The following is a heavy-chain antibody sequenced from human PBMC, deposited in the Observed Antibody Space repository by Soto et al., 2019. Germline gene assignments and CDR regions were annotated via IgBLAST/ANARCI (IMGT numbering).Heavy chain of an antibody. CDR1: GGSISSSSYY. V-gene: IGHV4-39*01. D-gene: IGHD3-16*02. CDR3: ARSGGITFGGVIGPHYYYYYMDV. CDR2: IYYSGST. J-gene: IGHJ6*03. Sequence: PSETLSLTCTVPGGSISSSSYYWGWIRQPPGKGLEWIGRIYYSGSTYYNPSLKSRVTISVNPSKNQFSLKLSSVTAADTAVYYCARSGGITFGGVIGPHYYYYYMDVWGKGTTVTVSS.